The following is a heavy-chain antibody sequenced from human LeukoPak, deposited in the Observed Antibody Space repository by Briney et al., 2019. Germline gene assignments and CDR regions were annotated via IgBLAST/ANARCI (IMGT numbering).Heavy chain of an antibody. D-gene: IGHD6-19*01. CDR1: GFTFTNYW. CDR2: IKSDGITT. Sequence: PGGSLRLSCAASGFTFTNYWIHWVRQAPGKGLMWVSRIKSDGITTNYADSVKGRFTISRDSSTNSLYLQLNSVRAEDTALYYCARDGSSGWYSDYWGQGTLVTVSS. J-gene: IGHJ4*02. V-gene: IGHV3-74*01. CDR3: ARDGSSGWYSDY.